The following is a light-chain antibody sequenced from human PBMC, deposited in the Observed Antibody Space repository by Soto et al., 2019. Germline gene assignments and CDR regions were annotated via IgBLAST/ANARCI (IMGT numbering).Light chain of an antibody. J-gene: IGKJ1*01. V-gene: IGKV4-1*01. CDR1: QSLLYSSNNKNY. Sequence: DIVMTQSPGSLAVSLGERATFNCKSSQSLLYSSNNKNYLAWYQQKPGQPPKLLIYWASTRESGVPDRFSGSGSGTDFTLTISSLQAEDVAVYYCQQYYTIPPTFGQGTNVEIK. CDR2: WAS. CDR3: QQYYTIPPT.